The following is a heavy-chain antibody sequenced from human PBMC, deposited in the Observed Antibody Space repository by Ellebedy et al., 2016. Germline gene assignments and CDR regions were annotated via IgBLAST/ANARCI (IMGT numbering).Heavy chain of an antibody. D-gene: IGHD4-17*01. V-gene: IGHV4-34*01. Sequence: SETLSLTCAVYGGSFSGYYWSWIRQPPGKGLEWIGEINHSGSTNYNPSLKSRVTISVDTSKNQFSLKLSSVTAADTAVYYCARGSDYGDYSGLDYWGQGTLVTVSS. CDR2: INHSGST. CDR1: GGSFSGYY. J-gene: IGHJ4*02. CDR3: ARGSDYGDYSGLDY.